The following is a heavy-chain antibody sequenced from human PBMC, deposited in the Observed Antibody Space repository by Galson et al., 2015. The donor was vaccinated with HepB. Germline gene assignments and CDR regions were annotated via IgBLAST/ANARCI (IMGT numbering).Heavy chain of an antibody. CDR3: ARDRAVAVRPSNWFDP. CDR1: GFTFSSYA. Sequence: SLRLSCAASGFTFSSYAMHWVRQAPGKGLEWVAVISYDGSNKYYADSVKGRFTISRDNSKNTLYLQMNSLRAEDTAVYYCARDRAVAVRPSNWFDPWGQGTLVTVSS. V-gene: IGHV3-30-3*01. D-gene: IGHD6-19*01. J-gene: IGHJ5*02. CDR2: ISYDGSNK.